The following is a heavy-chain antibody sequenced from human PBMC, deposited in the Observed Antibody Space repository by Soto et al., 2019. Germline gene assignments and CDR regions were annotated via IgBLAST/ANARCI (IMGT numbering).Heavy chain of an antibody. CDR1: GFKFSNYA. D-gene: IGHD3-16*01. CDR2: ISATGGGT. Sequence: EVQMLASGGGLGQPGGSLRLSCAASGFKFSNYAMSWVRRAPGKGLEWGSSISATGGGTYYADSVKGRFTISSDNSHNTLNLKVHSLTAEDTAVYSCAKDRRAGGNSAFYFDFWGQGAQVTVSS. CDR3: AKDRRAGGNSAFYFDF. J-gene: IGHJ4*02. V-gene: IGHV3-23*01.